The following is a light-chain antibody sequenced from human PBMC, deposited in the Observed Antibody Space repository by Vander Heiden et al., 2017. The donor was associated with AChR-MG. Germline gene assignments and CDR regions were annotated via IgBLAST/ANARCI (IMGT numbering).Light chain of an antibody. Sequence: DLLMTHSPDSLALPLGETATSNCKSSPRVLYSPNNNNYLAWYQQKPGQPPRLLIYWASTRESGVPERFSGSGSGTDFTLTISSLQAEDVAVYYCQQYDSTPRTFGQGTKVEIK. J-gene: IGKJ1*01. V-gene: IGKV4-1*01. CDR2: WAS. CDR1: PRVLYSPNNNNY. CDR3: QQYDSTPRT.